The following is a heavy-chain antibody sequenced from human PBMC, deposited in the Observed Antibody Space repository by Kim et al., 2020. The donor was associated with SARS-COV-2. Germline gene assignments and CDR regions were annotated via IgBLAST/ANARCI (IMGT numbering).Heavy chain of an antibody. D-gene: IGHD5-18*01. CDR1: GFTFSSYG. V-gene: IGHV3-33*01. CDR3: ARDPTAMAPFYYMDV. Sequence: GGSLRLSCAASGFTFSSYGMHWVRQAPGKGLEWVAVIWYDGSNKYYADSVKGRFTISRDNSKNTLYLQMNSLRAEDTAVYYCARDPTAMAPFYYMDVWGKGTTVPVPS. CDR2: IWYDGSNK. J-gene: IGHJ6*03.